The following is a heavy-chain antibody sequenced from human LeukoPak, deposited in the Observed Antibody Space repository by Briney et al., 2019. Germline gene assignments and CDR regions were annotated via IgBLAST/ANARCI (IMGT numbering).Heavy chain of an antibody. CDR2: LYYSGST. D-gene: IGHD3-22*01. V-gene: IGHV4-61*05. Sequence: SETLSLTCTVSGGSISSSSYYWGWIRQPPGKGLERIGYLYYSGSTNYNPSLKSRVTISVDTSKNQFSLKLTSVTAADTAVYYCARGSYYDRPSRSRVEYWGQGTLVTVSS. CDR1: GGSISSSSYY. CDR3: ARGSYYDRPSRSRVEY. J-gene: IGHJ4*02.